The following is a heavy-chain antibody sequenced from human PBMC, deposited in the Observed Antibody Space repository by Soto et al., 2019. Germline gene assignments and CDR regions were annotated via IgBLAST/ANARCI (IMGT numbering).Heavy chain of an antibody. CDR3: ARDPSRGYQLLFRDTFDY. CDR1: GYTFTSYY. CDR2: INPSGGST. Sequence: QVQLVQSGAEVKKPGASVKVSCKASGYTFTSYYMHWVRQAPGQGLEWMGIINPSGGSTSYAQKFQGRVTMTRDTSTSTVYMELSSLRSEDTAVYYCARDPSRGYQLLFRDTFDYWGQGTLVTVSS. D-gene: IGHD2-2*01. J-gene: IGHJ4*02. V-gene: IGHV1-46*03.